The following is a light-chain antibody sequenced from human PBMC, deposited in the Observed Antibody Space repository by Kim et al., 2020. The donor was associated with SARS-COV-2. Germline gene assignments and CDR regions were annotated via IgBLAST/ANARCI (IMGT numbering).Light chain of an antibody. CDR3: NSRESGVNHVV. CDR2: EKN. V-gene: IGLV3-19*01. CDR1: SLRSYY. J-gene: IGLJ3*02. Sequence: ALGHTGRSTCQGDSLRSYYASWYQQKPGQAPVLVIYEKNSRPSGIPDRFSGSSSGNTASLTITGAQAEDEADYYCNSRESGVNHVVFGGGTQLTVL.